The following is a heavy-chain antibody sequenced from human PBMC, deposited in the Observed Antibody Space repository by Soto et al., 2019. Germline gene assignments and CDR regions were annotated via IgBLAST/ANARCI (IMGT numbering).Heavy chain of an antibody. V-gene: IGHV3-23*01. J-gene: IGHJ1*01. D-gene: IGHD6-13*01. CDR2: ISGSGGST. Sequence: GGSLRLSCAASGFTFSSYAMSWVRQAPGKGLEWVSAISGSGGSTYYADSVKGRFTISRDNSKNTLYLQMNSLRSEDTAVYYCARAPRVASAAAGRFPFQHWGQGTLVTVSS. CDR1: GFTFSSYA. CDR3: ARAPRVASAAAGRFPFQH.